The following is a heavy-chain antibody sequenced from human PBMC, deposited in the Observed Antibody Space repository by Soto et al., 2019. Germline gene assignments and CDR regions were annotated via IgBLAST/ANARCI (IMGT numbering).Heavy chain of an antibody. Sequence: SVKVSCKASGGTFSNYAISWVRQAPGQGLEWVGGIIPMFGTSNYAQNFQGRVSITADESTSTAYMELSSLRSEDTAVYYCARVVRRGFYGMDVWGQGSTFTVSS. CDR2: IIPMFGTS. CDR3: ARVVRRGFYGMDV. J-gene: IGHJ6*02. V-gene: IGHV1-69*13. CDR1: GGTFSNYA. D-gene: IGHD3-16*01.